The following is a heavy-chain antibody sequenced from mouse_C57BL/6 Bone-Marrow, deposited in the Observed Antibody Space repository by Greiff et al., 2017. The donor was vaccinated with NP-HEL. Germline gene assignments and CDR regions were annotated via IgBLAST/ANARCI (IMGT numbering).Heavy chain of an antibody. CDR1: GYTFTSYW. CDR2: IDPSDSYT. D-gene: IGHD2-3*01. Sequence: QVQLQQPGAELVKPGASVKLSCKASGYTFTSYWMQWVKQRPGQGLEWIGEIDPSDSYTNYNQKFKGKATLTVDTSSSTAYMQLSSLTSEDSAVYYCALLRWLLAYWGQGTLVTVSA. V-gene: IGHV1-50*01. J-gene: IGHJ3*01. CDR3: ALLRWLLAY.